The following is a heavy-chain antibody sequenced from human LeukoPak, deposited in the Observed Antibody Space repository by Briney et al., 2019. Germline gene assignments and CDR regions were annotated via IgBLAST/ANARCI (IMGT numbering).Heavy chain of an antibody. Sequence: GGSLRLSCTASGFTLGDYAMSWFRQALGKGLEWVGFIRSKAYGGTTEYAASVKGRFTISRDDSKSIAYLQMNSLKTEDTAVYYCTRDLMVTADRYYYYMDVWGKGTTVTVSS. CDR3: TRDLMVTADRYYYYMDV. D-gene: IGHD4-23*01. V-gene: IGHV3-49*03. CDR2: IRSKAYGGTT. J-gene: IGHJ6*03. CDR1: GFTLGDYA.